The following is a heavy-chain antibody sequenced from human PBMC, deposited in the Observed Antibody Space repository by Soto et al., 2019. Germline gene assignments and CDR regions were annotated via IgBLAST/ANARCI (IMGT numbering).Heavy chain of an antibody. CDR2: ISAYNGNT. V-gene: IGHV1-18*04. CDR3: ARDLKPYYYYNGMDG. CDR1: GYTFTSYG. J-gene: IGHJ6*02. Sequence: ASVKVSCKASGYTFTSYGISWVRQAPGQGLEWMGWISAYNGNTNYAQKLQGRVTMTTDTSTSTAYMELRSLRSDDTAVYYCARDLKPYYYYNGMDGWGQGTTVTVSS.